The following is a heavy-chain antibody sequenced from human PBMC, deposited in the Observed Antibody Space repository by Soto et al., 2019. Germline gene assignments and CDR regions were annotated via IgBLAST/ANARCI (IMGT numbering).Heavy chain of an antibody. J-gene: IGHJ6*02. Sequence: PGESLKISCAASGFIVSGNYMSWVRQAPGKGLEWVSVIYRGGSTYYADSVKGRFTISRDNSKNTLYLQMNSLRADDTGVYYCARDGGLAEDGMDVWGQGTTVTVSS. D-gene: IGHD3-10*01. CDR2: IYRGGST. CDR3: ARDGGLAEDGMDV. V-gene: IGHV3-53*01. CDR1: GFIVSGNY.